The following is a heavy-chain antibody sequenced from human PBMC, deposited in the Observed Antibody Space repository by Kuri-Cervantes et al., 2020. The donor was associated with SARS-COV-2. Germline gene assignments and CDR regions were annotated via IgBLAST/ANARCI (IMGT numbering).Heavy chain of an antibody. CDR2: IYYSGST. Sequence: ESLKISCTVSGGSISSSSYYWGWIRQPPGKGLEWIGSIYYSGSTYYNPSLKSRVTISVDTSKNQFSLKLSSVTAADTAVYYCARARLYDYVWGSYRHRYYFDYWGQGTLVTVSS. CDR1: GGSISSSSYY. CDR3: ARARLYDYVWGSYRHRYYFDY. D-gene: IGHD3-16*02. J-gene: IGHJ4*02. V-gene: IGHV4-39*01.